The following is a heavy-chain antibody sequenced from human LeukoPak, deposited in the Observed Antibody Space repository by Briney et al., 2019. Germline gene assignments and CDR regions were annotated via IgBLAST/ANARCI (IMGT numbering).Heavy chain of an antibody. CDR3: ARESYLGMDV. CDR1: GFTFSSYE. CDR2: ISSSGSTI. D-gene: IGHD3-16*02. J-gene: IGHJ6*04. Sequence: PGGSLRLSCAASGFTFSSYEMNWVHQAPGKGLEWVSYISSSGSTIYYADSVKGRFTISRDNAKNSLYLQMNSLRAEDTAVYYCARESYLGMDVWGKGTTVTVSS. V-gene: IGHV3-48*03.